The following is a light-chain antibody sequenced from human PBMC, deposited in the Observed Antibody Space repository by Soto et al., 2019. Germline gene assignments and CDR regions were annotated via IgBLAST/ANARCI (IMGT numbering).Light chain of an antibody. Sequence: THSPSPLSASGGSATLSCWPSQSVSSSYLAWYQQKPGQAPRLLIYGASSRATGIPDRFSGSGSGTDFTLTISRLEPEDFAVYYCQQYGSSPWTFGQGTKVDI. V-gene: IGKV3-20*01. CDR1: QSVSSSY. CDR3: QQYGSSPWT. J-gene: IGKJ1*01. CDR2: GAS.